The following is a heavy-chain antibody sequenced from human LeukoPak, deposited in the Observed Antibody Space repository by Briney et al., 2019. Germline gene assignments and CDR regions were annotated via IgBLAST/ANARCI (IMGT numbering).Heavy chain of an antibody. D-gene: IGHD6-13*01. J-gene: IGHJ4*02. CDR2: ISYDGSNK. CDR3: ARDKMAAAGI. V-gene: IGHV3-30*04. Sequence: GGSLRLSCAASGFTFSSYAMHWVRQAPGKGLEWVAVISYDGSNKHYADSVKGRFTISRDNSKNTLYLQMNSLRAEDTAVYYCARDKMAAAGIWGQGTLVTVSS. CDR1: GFTFSSYA.